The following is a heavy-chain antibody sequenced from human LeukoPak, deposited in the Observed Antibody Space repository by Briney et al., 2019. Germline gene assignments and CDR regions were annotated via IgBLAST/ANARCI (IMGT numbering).Heavy chain of an antibody. Sequence: GGSLRLSCAASGFTFSSYWMSWVRQAPGKGLEWVANIKQDGSEKYYVDSVKGRFTISRDNAKNSLYLQMNSLRAEDTAVYYCARVRMIVVFITSSVGAFDIWGQGTMVTVSS. CDR3: ARVRMIVVFITSSVGAFDI. CDR2: IKQDGSEK. D-gene: IGHD3-22*01. J-gene: IGHJ3*02. V-gene: IGHV3-7*04. CDR1: GFTFSSYW.